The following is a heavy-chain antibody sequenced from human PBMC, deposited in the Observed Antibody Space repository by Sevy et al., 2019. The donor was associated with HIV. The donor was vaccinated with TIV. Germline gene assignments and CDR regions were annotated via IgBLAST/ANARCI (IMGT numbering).Heavy chain of an antibody. CDR2: INSDGSST. CDR3: ASADYSNYIRITLGY. CDR1: GFTFSSYW. Sequence: GGSLRLSCAASGFTFSSYWMHWVRQAPGKGLVWVSRINSDGSSTSYADSVKGRFPISRDNAKNTLYLQMNSLRADDTAVYYCASADYSNYIRITLGYCGQGALVTVSS. D-gene: IGHD4-4*01. V-gene: IGHV3-74*01. J-gene: IGHJ4*02.